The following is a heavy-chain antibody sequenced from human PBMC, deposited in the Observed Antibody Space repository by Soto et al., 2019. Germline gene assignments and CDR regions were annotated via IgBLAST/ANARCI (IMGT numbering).Heavy chain of an antibody. V-gene: IGHV1-58*02. J-gene: IGHJ6*02. CDR1: GFDFRNFG. Sequence: MRLVQSGPEVKKPGTSLRVSCEASGFDFRNFGIQWVRQVQGQGLEWMGWIVVANGRTNYAPKFQGRLTISRDMSTSTAYMDLRDVRPEDTAIYYCSTDRPDIGIGWPAWGQGTTVTVSS. D-gene: IGHD6-6*01. CDR2: IVVANGRT. CDR3: STDRPDIGIGWPA.